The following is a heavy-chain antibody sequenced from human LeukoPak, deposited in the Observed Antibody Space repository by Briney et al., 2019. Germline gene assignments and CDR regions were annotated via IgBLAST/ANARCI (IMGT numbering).Heavy chain of an antibody. D-gene: IGHD3-3*01. CDR2: ISSSSSYI. J-gene: IGHJ3*02. V-gene: IGHV3-21*01. CDR3: AREYDFWSGTDAFDI. CDR1: GFTFSSYS. Sequence: VGSLRLSCAASGFTFSSYSMNWVRQAPGKGLEWVSSISSSSSYIYYADSVKGRFTIPRDNAKNSLYLQMNSLRAEDTAVYYCAREYDFWSGTDAFDIWGQGTMVTVSS.